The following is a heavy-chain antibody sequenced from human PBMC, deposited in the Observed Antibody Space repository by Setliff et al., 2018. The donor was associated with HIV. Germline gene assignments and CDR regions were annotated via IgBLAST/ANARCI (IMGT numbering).Heavy chain of an antibody. J-gene: IGHJ4*02. Sequence: PSETLSLTCTVSGGSINTYWSWIRQPPGKGLEWIGHIHTSGNANYNPSLNSRVTISVDTSKNHFSLKLSSVTAADTAVYYCARSLLPSITVAGTIGYWGQGSLVTVSS. D-gene: IGHD6-19*01. V-gene: IGHV4-4*08. CDR1: GGSINTY. CDR3: ARSLLPSITVAGTIGY. CDR2: IHTSGNA.